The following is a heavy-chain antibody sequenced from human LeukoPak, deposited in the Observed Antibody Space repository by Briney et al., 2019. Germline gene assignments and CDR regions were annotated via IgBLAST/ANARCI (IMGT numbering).Heavy chain of an antibody. CDR1: GYTFTVCY. D-gene: IGHD6-19*01. J-gene: IGHJ4*02. CDR2: INPNSGGT. V-gene: IGHV1-2*06. Sequence: ASVTVSRKASGYTFTVCYMHWVRHAPGQALEWMGRINPNSGGTNYAQKSQGRVTMIRDTSMSTVYMELSTLRSDDTAIYYCVKDPLVAVAGSVDYWGQGTLVTVSS. CDR3: VKDPLVAVAGSVDY.